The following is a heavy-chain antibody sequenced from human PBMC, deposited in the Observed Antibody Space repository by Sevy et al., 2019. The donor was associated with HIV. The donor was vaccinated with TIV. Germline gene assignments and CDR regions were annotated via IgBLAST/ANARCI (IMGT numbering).Heavy chain of an antibody. CDR2: INPNSGDT. Sequence: ASVNVSCKASGYTFTGQYIHWVRQAPGQGLEWMGWINPNSGDTKYAQEFQGRVTMTRDTSISTAYMELSGLKSDDTAVYYCSRDLRLRGYSYGCFDYWGQGTLVTVSS. D-gene: IGHD5-18*01. CDR3: SRDLRLRGYSYGCFDY. CDR1: GYTFTGQY. J-gene: IGHJ4*02. V-gene: IGHV1-2*02.